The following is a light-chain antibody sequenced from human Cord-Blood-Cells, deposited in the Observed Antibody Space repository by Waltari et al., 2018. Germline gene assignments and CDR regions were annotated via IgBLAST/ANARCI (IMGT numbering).Light chain of an antibody. Sequence: QSALTPPAVVSGSPGTSITISCPGTSSDVGGYHYVSCYQQHPGKAPKLMIYDVSNRPSGVSNRFSGSKSGNTASLTISGLQAEDEADYYCSSYTSSSTLVFGTGTKVTVL. V-gene: IGLV2-14*01. CDR1: SSDVGGYHY. CDR3: SSYTSSSTLV. J-gene: IGLJ1*01. CDR2: DVS.